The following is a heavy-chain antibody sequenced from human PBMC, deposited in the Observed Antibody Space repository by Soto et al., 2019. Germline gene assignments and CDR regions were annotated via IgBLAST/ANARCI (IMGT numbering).Heavy chain of an antibody. D-gene: IGHD2-15*01. CDR3: ARVFEYCSGGSCYDAVDY. J-gene: IGHJ4*02. Sequence: ASVKVSCKASGYTFTSYDINWVRQATGQGLEWMGWMNPNSGNTGYAQKFQGRVTMTRNTSISTAYMELSSLRSEDTAVYYCARVFEYCSGGSCYDAVDYWGQGTLVTVSS. CDR1: GYTFTSYD. CDR2: MNPNSGNT. V-gene: IGHV1-8*01.